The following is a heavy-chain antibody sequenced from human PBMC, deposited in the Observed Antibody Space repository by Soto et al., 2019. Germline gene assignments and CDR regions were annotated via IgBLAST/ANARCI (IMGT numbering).Heavy chain of an antibody. D-gene: IGHD3-10*01. V-gene: IGHV3-9*01. J-gene: IGHJ3*02. CDR3: AKVAGGGSEWSGDPFHI. Sequence: PGGSLRLSCAASGFAFDESGMHWVRQAPGKGLEWVSGISWNSGTIGYADSVKGRFTISRDNAKNTLVLQMSRLRAEDTALYYCAKVAGGGSEWSGDPFHIWGQGTMVTVSS. CDR1: GFAFDESG. CDR2: ISWNSGTI.